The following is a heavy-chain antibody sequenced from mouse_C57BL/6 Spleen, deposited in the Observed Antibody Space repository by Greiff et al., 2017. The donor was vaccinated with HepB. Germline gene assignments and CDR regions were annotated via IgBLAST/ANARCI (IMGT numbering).Heavy chain of an antibody. CDR2: INPNNGGT. Sequence: EVQLQQSGPELVKPGASVKISCKASGYTFTDYYMNWVKQSHGKSLEWIGDINPNNGGTSYNQKFKGKATLTVDKSSSTAYRELRSLTSEDSAVYYCARSIYYYGSSSDYAMDYWGQGTSVTVSS. J-gene: IGHJ4*01. CDR1: GYTFTDYY. D-gene: IGHD1-1*01. V-gene: IGHV1-26*01. CDR3: ARSIYYYGSSSDYAMDY.